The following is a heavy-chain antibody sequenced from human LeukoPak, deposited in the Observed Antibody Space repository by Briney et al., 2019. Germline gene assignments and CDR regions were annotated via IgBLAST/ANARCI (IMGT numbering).Heavy chain of an antibody. CDR2: ISDSGGIT. V-gene: IGHV3-23*01. CDR1: GFTFSSYA. J-gene: IGHJ4*02. Sequence: GGSLRLSCAASGFTFSSYAMSWVRQAPGEGLEWVSVISDSGGITYYADSVKGRFTISRDNSKNTLYLHMNSLRAEDTAVYYCAKDRIAVAAYFDYWGQGTLVTVSS. CDR3: AKDRIAVAAYFDY. D-gene: IGHD6-19*01.